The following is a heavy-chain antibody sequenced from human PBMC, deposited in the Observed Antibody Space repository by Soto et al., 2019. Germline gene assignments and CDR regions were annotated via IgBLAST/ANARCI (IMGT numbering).Heavy chain of an antibody. CDR2: ISPYNGNT. CDR1: GYFFTTYG. J-gene: IGHJ4*02. V-gene: IGHV1-18*04. Sequence: ASVKVSCKASGYFFTTYGISWVRQAPGQGLEWMGWISPYNGNTKYAQSFQGRVTMTTDTSTYTAYMELRSLRSDDPAVYYCARDFGSDLSAPGAVFDYWGQGTVVTVSS. CDR3: ARDFGSDLSAPGAVFDY. D-gene: IGHD3-3*01.